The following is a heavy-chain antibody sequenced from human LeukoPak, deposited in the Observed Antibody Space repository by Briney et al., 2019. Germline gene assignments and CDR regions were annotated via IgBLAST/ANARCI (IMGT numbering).Heavy chain of an antibody. CDR2: ISYDGSNK. D-gene: IGHD3-10*01. CDR3: ANYYGVY. V-gene: IGHV3-30*18. J-gene: IGHJ4*02. Sequence: GGSLRLSCAASGLTFSSYGMHWVRQAPGKGLEWVAVISYDGSNKYYADSVKGRFTISRDNSKNTLYLQMNSLRAEDTAVYYCANYYGVYWGQGTLVTVSS. CDR1: GLTFSSYG.